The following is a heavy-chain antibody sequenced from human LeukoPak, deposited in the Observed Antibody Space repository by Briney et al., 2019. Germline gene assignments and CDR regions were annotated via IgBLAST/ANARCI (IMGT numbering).Heavy chain of an antibody. J-gene: IGHJ4*02. V-gene: IGHV3-30-3*01. D-gene: IGHD3-10*01. Sequence: GGSLRLSCAASGFTFSSYAMHWVRQAPGKGLEWVAVISYDGSNKYYADSVKGRFTISRDNSKNTLYLQMNSLRAEDTAVYYCASDTMVYFDYWGQGTLVTVSS. CDR2: ISYDGSNK. CDR1: GFTFSSYA. CDR3: ASDTMVYFDY.